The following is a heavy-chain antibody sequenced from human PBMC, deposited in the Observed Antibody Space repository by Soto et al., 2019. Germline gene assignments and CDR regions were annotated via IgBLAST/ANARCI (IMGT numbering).Heavy chain of an antibody. D-gene: IGHD5-18*01. V-gene: IGHV3-21*01. J-gene: IGHJ4*02. Sequence: EVQLVESGGGLVKPGGSLRLSCAASGFTFSSYSMNWVRQAPGKGLEWVSSISSSSSYIYYADSVKGRFTISRENAMNSLYLQMTSLRAEATAVYDCARDQPGYSYGYGLGYWGQGTLVTVSS. CDR1: GFTFSSYS. CDR2: ISSSSSYI. CDR3: ARDQPGYSYGYGLGY.